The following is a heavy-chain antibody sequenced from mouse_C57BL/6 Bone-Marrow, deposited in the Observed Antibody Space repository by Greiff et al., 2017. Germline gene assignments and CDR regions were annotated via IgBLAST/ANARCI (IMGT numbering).Heavy chain of an antibody. CDR1: GYTFTNYW. CDR3: AVGPHYYGSFYYFDY. D-gene: IGHD1-1*01. Sequence: QVQLQQSGAELVRPGTSVKMSCKASGYTFTNYWIGWAKQRPGHGLEWIGDIYPGGGYTNYNEKFKGKATLTVDTSSSTAYMQFSSLTSEDSAIYYCAVGPHYYGSFYYFDYWGQGTTLTVSS. V-gene: IGHV1-63*01. J-gene: IGHJ2*01. CDR2: IYPGGGYT.